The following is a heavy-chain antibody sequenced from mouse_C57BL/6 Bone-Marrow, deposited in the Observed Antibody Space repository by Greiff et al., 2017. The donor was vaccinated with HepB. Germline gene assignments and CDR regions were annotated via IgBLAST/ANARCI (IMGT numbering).Heavy chain of an antibody. V-gene: IGHV1-82*01. D-gene: IGHD2-4*01. J-gene: IGHJ1*03. CDR2: IYPGDGDT. CDR1: GYAFSSSW. CDR3: ARRDYDYGYWYFDV. Sequence: QVQLQQSGPELVKPGASVKISCKASGYAFSSSWMNWVKQRPGKGLEWIGRIYPGDGDTNYNGKFKGKATLTADKSSSTAYMQLSSLTSEDSAVYFCARRDYDYGYWYFDVWGTGTTVTVSS.